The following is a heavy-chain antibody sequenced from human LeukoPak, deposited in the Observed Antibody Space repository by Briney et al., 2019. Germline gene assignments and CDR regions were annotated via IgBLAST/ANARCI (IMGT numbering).Heavy chain of an antibody. CDR3: ARAPSRRSGSYYANWFDP. CDR1: GSTFTSYD. Sequence: GALVKLSCKASGSTFTSYDINWVRQATGQGVGWMGWMHPNSGNRGYAQKFQGRVTMTTNTSISTAYMELSSLRSEDTAVYYCARAPSRRSGSYYANWFDPWGQGTLVTVSS. D-gene: IGHD3-10*01. CDR2: MHPNSGNR. J-gene: IGHJ5*02. V-gene: IGHV1-8*01.